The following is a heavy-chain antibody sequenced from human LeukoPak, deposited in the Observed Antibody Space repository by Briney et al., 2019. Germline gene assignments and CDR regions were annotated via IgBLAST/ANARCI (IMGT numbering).Heavy chain of an antibody. CDR1: GLTFDDYG. CDR2: INWNGGAT. V-gene: IGHV3-20*04. J-gene: IGHJ4*02. D-gene: IGHD1-26*01. CDR3: ARNSGANVYTYSFQY. Sequence: GGSLRLSCVASGLTFDDYGMSWVRQAPGKGLEWVSGINWNGGATTYADSVKGRFTISRDNAKNSLYLQMNSLRVEDTAFYYCARNSGANVYTYSFQYWGRGTLVTVSS.